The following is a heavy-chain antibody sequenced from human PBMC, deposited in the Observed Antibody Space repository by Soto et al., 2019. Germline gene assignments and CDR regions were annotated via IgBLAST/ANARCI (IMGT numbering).Heavy chain of an antibody. D-gene: IGHD6-13*01. J-gene: IGHJ6*02. CDR1: GGSISSSSYY. Sequence: SETLSLTCTVSGGSISSSSYYWGWIRQPPGKGLEWIGSIYYSGSTYYNPSLKSRVTISVDTSKNQFSLKLSSVTAADTAVYYCAREENIYSSRGGAYGMDVWGQGTTVTVSS. V-gene: IGHV4-39*02. CDR2: IYYSGST. CDR3: AREENIYSSRGGAYGMDV.